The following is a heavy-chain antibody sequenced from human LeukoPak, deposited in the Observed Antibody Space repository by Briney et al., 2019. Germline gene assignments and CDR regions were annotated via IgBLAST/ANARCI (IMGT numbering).Heavy chain of an antibody. CDR2: ISNSGSLK. J-gene: IGHJ4*02. CDR1: GFTFSDHY. D-gene: IGHD1-26*01. V-gene: IGHV3-11*01. CDR3: ARNEGSF. Sequence: GGSLRLSCAASGFTFSDHYMSWFRQAPGKGLEWVSYISNSGSLKYYADSVKGRFTISRDNAKNSLYLQMDSLRAEETAVYYCARNEGSFWGQGTLVTVSS.